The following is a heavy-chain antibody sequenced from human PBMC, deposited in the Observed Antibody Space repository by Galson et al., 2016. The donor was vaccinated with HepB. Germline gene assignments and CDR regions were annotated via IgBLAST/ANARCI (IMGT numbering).Heavy chain of an antibody. J-gene: IGHJ2*01. V-gene: IGHV4-59*01. CDR3: ARGRSCTSTSCFLFGNLRDWYFDL. CDR1: GGSINNYY. CDR2: IYHSGTT. Sequence: SETLSLTCTVSGGSINNYYWNWIRQPPGKGLEWIGYIYHSGTTKYNPSLKRRVTMSLDTSKNQVSLKLASVTAADTAVYFCARGRSCTSTSCFLFGNLRDWYFDLWGRGTLVTVSS. D-gene: IGHD2-2*01.